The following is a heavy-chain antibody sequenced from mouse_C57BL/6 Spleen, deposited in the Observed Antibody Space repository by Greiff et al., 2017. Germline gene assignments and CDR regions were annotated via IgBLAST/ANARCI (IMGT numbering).Heavy chain of an antibody. CDR1: GYSITSGYY. CDR2: ISYDGSN. V-gene: IGHV3-6*01. J-gene: IGHJ2*01. D-gene: IGHD4-1*01. Sequence: DVKLQESGPGLVKPSQSLSLTCSVTGYSITSGYYWNWIRQFPGNKLEWMGYISYDGSNNYNPSLKNRISITRDTSKNQFFLKLNSVTTEDTATYYCARVRTGYFDYWGQGTTLTVSS. CDR3: ARVRTGYFDY.